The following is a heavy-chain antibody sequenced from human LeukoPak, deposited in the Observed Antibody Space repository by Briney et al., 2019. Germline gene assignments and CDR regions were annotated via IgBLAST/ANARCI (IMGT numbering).Heavy chain of an antibody. J-gene: IGHJ4*02. CDR2: IRYDGSNK. D-gene: IGHD4-17*01. V-gene: IGHV3-30*02. CDR3: AKVNDYGDCVSFDY. CDR1: GFTFSSYG. Sequence: GGSLRLSCAASGFTFSSYGMHWVRQAPGKGLEWVAFIRYDGSNKYYADSVKGRFTISRDNSKNTLYLQMNSLRAEDTAVYYCAKVNDYGDCVSFDYWGQGTLVTVSS.